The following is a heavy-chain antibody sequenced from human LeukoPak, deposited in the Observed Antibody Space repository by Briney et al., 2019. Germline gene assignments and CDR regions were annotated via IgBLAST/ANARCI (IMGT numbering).Heavy chain of an antibody. D-gene: IGHD3-10*01. V-gene: IGHV3-74*01. CDR2: INSDGSST. CDR1: GFTFSSYW. Sequence: GGSLRLSCAASGFTFSSYWMHWVRQAPGKGLVWVSRINSDGSSTNYADSVKGRFTISRDNAKNTLYLRMNSLRAGDTAVYFCARQDVSGLMWFGESRWGQGTLVTVSS. J-gene: IGHJ4*02. CDR3: ARQDVSGLMWFGESR.